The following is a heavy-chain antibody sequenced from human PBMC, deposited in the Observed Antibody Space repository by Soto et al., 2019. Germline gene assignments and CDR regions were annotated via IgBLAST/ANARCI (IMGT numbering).Heavy chain of an antibody. Sequence: GGSLRLSCAASGFPFGHSAMSLVRQSPGKGLEWVASISVTGGAAYYADSVKGRFTISRDNSRNTLFLQMNSLRVDDTAIYHCAKPEEVVRGFDFWGLGTRVTVPQ. V-gene: IGHV3-23*01. CDR2: ISVTGGAA. CDR3: AKPEEVVRGFDF. CDR1: GFPFGHSA. D-gene: IGHD3-10*02. J-gene: IGHJ4*02.